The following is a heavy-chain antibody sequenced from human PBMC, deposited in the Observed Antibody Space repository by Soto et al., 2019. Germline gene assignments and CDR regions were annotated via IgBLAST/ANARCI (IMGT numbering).Heavy chain of an antibody. CDR2: IWYDGSNK. V-gene: IGHV3-30*19. CDR3: ARVSHGSTSYLREMATSIDY. J-gene: IGHJ4*02. Sequence: GGSLRLSCAASGFTFSTYGMHWVRQAPDKGLEWVAVIWYDGSNKYYADSVKGRFTISRDTSKNTLYLQMNSLRAEDTAVYYCARVSHGSTSYLREMATSIDYWGQGTLVTVSS. D-gene: IGHD2-2*01. CDR1: GFTFSTYG.